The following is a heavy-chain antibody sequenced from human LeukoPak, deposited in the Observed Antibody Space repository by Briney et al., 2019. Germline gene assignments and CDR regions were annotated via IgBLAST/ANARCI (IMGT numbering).Heavy chain of an antibody. CDR2: ISGSAAVT. CDR3: ARTGYSSLHGDC. J-gene: IGHJ4*02. D-gene: IGHD6-19*01. Sequence: GGSLRLSCAASGFTFSSYAMSWVRQSPGKGLEWVSGISGSAAVTYYADSVKGRFTISRDNSKNTLYLQMNGLRAEDTAIYHCARTGYSSLHGDCWGQGTLVTVSS. CDR1: GFTFSSYA. V-gene: IGHV3-23*01.